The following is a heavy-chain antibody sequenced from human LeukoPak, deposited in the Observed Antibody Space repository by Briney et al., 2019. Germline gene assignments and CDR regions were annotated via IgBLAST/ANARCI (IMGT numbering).Heavy chain of an antibody. CDR1: GGSFSGYY. Sequence: SETLSLTCAVYGGSFSGYYWSWIRQPPGKGLEWIGEINHSGSTNYNPSLKSRVTISVDTSKNQFSLKLSSVTAADTAVYCCARVRGGYYYDSSGYLQYWGQGTLVTVSS. V-gene: IGHV4-34*01. CDR3: ARVRGGYYYDSSGYLQY. J-gene: IGHJ4*02. D-gene: IGHD3-22*01. CDR2: INHSGST.